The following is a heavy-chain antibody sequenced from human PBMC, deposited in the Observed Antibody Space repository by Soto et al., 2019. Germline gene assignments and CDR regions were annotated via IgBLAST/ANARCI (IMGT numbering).Heavy chain of an antibody. CDR3: ARSRLALDY. CDR1: GFTFSSYA. Sequence: PGGSLRLSCAASGFTFSSYAMHWARQAPGKGLEWVAVISYDGSNKYYADSVKGRFTISRDNSKNTLYLQMNSLGAEDTAVYYCARSRLALDYWGQGTLVTVSS. V-gene: IGHV3-30-3*01. CDR2: ISYDGSNK. D-gene: IGHD6-19*01. J-gene: IGHJ4*02.